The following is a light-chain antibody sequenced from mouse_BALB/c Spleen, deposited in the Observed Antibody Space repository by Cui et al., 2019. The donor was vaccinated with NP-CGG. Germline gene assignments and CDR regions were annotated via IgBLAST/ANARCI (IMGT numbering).Light chain of an antibody. Sequence: QAVVTQESALTTSPGETVTLTCRSSIGAVTTSNYANWVQEKPDHLFTGLIGGTNNRVPGVPARFSGSLIGDKAALTITGAQNEDEAIYFCALWYSNHWVFGGGTKLTVL. CDR2: GTN. CDR1: IGAVTTSNY. V-gene: IGLV1*01. CDR3: ALWYSNHWV. J-gene: IGLJ1*01.